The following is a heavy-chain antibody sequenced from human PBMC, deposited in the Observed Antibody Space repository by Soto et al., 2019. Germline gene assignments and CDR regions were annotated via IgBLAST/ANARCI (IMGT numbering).Heavy chain of an antibody. D-gene: IGHD6-6*01. Sequence: QVQLQESGPGLVKPSQTLYLTCPVSGGSISSGGYYWSWIRPHPGKGLEWIGYIYYSGSTYYNPSLKSRVTISVDTSNNQFALKLSSVTAADTAVYYCAIDAHYSSPFRWFDPWVHGTLVTVSS. CDR2: IYYSGST. J-gene: IGHJ5*02. CDR1: GGSISSGGYY. CDR3: AIDAHYSSPFRWFDP. V-gene: IGHV4-31*03.